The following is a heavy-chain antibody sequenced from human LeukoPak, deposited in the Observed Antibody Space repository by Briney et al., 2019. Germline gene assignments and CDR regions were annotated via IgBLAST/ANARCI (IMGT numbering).Heavy chain of an antibody. V-gene: IGHV4-61*02. CDR1: GGSISSGSYY. J-gene: IGHJ4*02. CDR2: IFTTGST. Sequence: SETVSLTCTVSGGSISSGSYYWSWIRQPAGKGLEWIGRIFTTGSTNYNPSLKSRVTISMDTSKNQFSLKLGAVTAADTAVYYCTREGYSSPDYWGQGTLVTVSS. CDR3: TREGYSSPDY. D-gene: IGHD5-18*01.